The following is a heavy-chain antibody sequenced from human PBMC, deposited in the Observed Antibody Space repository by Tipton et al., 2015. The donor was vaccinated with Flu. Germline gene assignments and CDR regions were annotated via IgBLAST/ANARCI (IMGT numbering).Heavy chain of an antibody. J-gene: IGHJ5*02. CDR1: GGSFSGYY. CDR2: INHSGST. Sequence: LRLSCAVYGGSFSGYYWSWIRQPPGKGLDWLGEINHSGSTNYNPSLKNRVTISVDTSKNQFSLKLSSVTAADTAVYYCALGVWFDPWGQGTLVTVSS. CDR3: ALGVWFDP. V-gene: IGHV4-34*01.